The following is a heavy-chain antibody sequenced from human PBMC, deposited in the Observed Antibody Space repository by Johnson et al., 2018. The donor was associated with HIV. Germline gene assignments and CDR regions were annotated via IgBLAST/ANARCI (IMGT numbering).Heavy chain of an antibody. CDR1: GFTVSSNY. Sequence: VQLVESGGGLVQPGGSLRRSCAASGFTVSSNYMNWVRQAPGKGLERVSVIYDGGTTYYADSVKGRFTISRDNSKNTLYLQMNSLRAEDTALYYCARGGRAKDAFDIWGQGTMVTVSS. J-gene: IGHJ3*02. CDR2: IYDGGTT. V-gene: IGHV3-66*02. D-gene: IGHD3-16*01. CDR3: ARGGRAKDAFDI.